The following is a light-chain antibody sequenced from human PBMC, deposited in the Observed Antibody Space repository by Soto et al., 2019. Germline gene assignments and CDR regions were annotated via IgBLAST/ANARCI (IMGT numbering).Light chain of an antibody. V-gene: IGKV1-39*01. Sequence: DIQMTQSPSSLSASVGDRVTITCRASQSISSYLNWYQQKPGKAPKLLIYAASSLQSGVPTRISGSGSGTDFTLTISSLQPEDFATYYCQQSYSNPITFGQGTRLEIK. CDR1: QSISSY. CDR3: QQSYSNPIT. CDR2: AAS. J-gene: IGKJ5*01.